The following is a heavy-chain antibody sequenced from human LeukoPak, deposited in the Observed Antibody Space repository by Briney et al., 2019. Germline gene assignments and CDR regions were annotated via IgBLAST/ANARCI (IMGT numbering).Heavy chain of an antibody. CDR1: GYTFTTYG. Sequence: ASVKVSCKASGYTFTTYGISWVRQAPGQGLEWMGWISAYNGNTNYAQKLQGRVTMTTDTSTGTAYMELRSLRSDDTAVYYCARGYCSSASPLNCKYGLDVWGQGTTVTVSS. J-gene: IGHJ6*02. V-gene: IGHV1-18*01. CDR3: ARGYCSSASPLNCKYGLDV. CDR2: ISAYNGNT. D-gene: IGHD2-2*01.